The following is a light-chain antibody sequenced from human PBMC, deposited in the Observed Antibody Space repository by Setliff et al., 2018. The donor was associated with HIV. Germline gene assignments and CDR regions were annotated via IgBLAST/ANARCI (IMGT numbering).Light chain of an antibody. CDR2: DVG. CDR3: CSFTSINTYV. V-gene: IGLV2-14*03. CDR1: SNDVGGYNH. J-gene: IGLJ1*01. Sequence: QSALTQHASVSVSPGQSITIACAGTSNDVGGYNHVSWHQQHPGKAPKLLIFDVGNRHSGVSSRFSGSKSVNTASLTLSGLQADDEADFYCCSFTSINTYVFGTGTKVTVL.